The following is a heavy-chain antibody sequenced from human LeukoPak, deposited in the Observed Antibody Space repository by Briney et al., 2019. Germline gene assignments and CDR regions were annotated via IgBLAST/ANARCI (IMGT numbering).Heavy chain of an antibody. CDR1: GDSISRYY. Sequence: SETLSLTCTVSGDSISRYYWSWIRQPAGKGLELIGRIYNGGIITYNPSLKSRVTMSIDTSTNQFALRLRFVAAADTAVYYCARDSGTTGEVKFDPWGQGTLITVSS. CDR2: IYNGGII. V-gene: IGHV4-4*07. J-gene: IGHJ5*02. D-gene: IGHD3-10*01. CDR3: ARDSGTTGEVKFDP.